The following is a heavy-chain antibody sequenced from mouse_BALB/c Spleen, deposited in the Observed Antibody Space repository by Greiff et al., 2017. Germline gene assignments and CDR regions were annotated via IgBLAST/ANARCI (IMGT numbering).Heavy chain of an antibody. V-gene: IGHV3-2*02. CDR1: GYSITSDYA. CDR2: ISYSGST. J-gene: IGHJ2*01. CDR3: ARGTPFDY. Sequence: VQLKESGPGLVKPSQSLSLTCTVTGYSITSDYAWNWIRQFPGNKLEWMGYISYSGSTSYNPSLKSRISITRDTSKNQFFLQWNSVTTEDTATYCCARGTPFDYWGQGTTLTVSS.